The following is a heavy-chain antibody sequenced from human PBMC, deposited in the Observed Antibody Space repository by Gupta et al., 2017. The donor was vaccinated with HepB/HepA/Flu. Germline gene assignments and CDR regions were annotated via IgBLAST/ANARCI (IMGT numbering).Heavy chain of an antibody. Sequence: EVQLVESGGGLVKPGGSLRLSCAASGFTFSSYSMNWVRQAPGKGLEWVSSISSSSSYIYYADSVKGRFTISRDNAKNSLYLQMNSLRAEDTAVYYCARDLPGHRVVPAAHDYWGQGTLVIVSS. CDR2: ISSSSSYI. D-gene: IGHD2-2*01. V-gene: IGHV3-21*01. CDR1: GFTFSSYS. J-gene: IGHJ4*02. CDR3: ARDLPGHRVVPAAHDY.